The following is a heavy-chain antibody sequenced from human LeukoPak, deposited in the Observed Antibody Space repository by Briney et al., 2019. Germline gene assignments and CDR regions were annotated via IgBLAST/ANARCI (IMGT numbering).Heavy chain of an antibody. D-gene: IGHD2-2*02. Sequence: ASVKVSCKASGYTFTGYYMHWVRQAPGQGLEWMEWINPNSGGTNYARKFQGRVTMTRDTSISTAYMELSRLRSDDTAVYYCARDLLGYCSSTSCNIDYWGQGTLVTVSS. CDR1: GYTFTGYY. CDR3: ARDLLGYCSSTSCNIDY. CDR2: INPNSGGT. J-gene: IGHJ4*02. V-gene: IGHV1-2*02.